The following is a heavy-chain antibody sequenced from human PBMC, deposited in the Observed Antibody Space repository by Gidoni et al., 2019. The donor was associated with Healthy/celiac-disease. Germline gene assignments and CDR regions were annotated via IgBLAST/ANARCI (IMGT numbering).Heavy chain of an antibody. CDR1: GYTLTELS. D-gene: IGHD2-2*01. V-gene: IGHV1-24*01. CDR3: ATDPHCSSTSCRFDP. Sequence: QVQLVQSGAEVKKPGASVKVSCKVSGYTLTELSMHWVRKAPGKGLEWRGGFDPEDGETIYAKKFQGRVTMTEDTSTDTAYMELSSLRSEDTAVYYCATDPHCSSTSCRFDPWGQGTLVTVSS. J-gene: IGHJ5*02. CDR2: FDPEDGET.